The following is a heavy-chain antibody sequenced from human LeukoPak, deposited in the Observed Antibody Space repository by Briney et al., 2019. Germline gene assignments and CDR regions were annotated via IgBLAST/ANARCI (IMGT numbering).Heavy chain of an antibody. D-gene: IGHD4-17*01. V-gene: IGHV3-30*04. Sequence: GSLRLSCAASGFTFSSYAMHWVRQAPGKGLEWVAVISYDGSNKYYADSVKGRFTISRDNSKNTLYLQMNSLRAEDTAVYYCARVRCYSRCGYWGQGTLVTVSS. CDR2: ISYDGSNK. CDR1: GFTFSSYA. CDR3: ARVRCYSRCGY. J-gene: IGHJ4*02.